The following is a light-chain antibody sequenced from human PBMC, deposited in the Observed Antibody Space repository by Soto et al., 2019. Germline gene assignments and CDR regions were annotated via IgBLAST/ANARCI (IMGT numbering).Light chain of an antibody. J-gene: IGLJ2*01. CDR3: QTWGTGIGV. V-gene: IGLV4-69*01. CDR1: SGHSSYA. Sequence: QLVLTQSPSASASLGASVKLTCTLSSGHSSYAIAWHQQQPEKGPRYLMKLNSDGSHSKGDGIPDRFSGSSSGAERYLTISSLQSEDEAVYYCQTWGTGIGVFGGGTKLTVL. CDR2: LNSDGSH.